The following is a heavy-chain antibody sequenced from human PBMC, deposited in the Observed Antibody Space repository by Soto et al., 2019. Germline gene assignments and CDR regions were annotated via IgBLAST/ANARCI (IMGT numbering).Heavy chain of an antibody. J-gene: IGHJ6*03. Sequence: SQTLSLTCAISGDSVSSNSAAWNWIRQSPSRGLEWLGRTYYRSKWYNEYAPSVKSRMTINPDTSKNQFSLQLNSVTPEDTAVYYCATGMLIRGHHYMDVSGQRNSVTLSS. CDR1: GDSVSSNSAA. D-gene: IGHD3-16*01. CDR2: TYYRSKWYN. CDR3: ATGMLIRGHHYMDV. V-gene: IGHV6-1*01.